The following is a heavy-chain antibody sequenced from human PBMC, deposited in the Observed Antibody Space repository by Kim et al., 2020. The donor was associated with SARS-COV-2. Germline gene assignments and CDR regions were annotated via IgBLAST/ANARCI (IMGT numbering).Heavy chain of an antibody. J-gene: IGHJ3*02. Sequence: SGKGRFTISRDNSKNTLYLQMNSLRAEDTAVYYCARGRIAAAGLADAFDIWGQGTMVTVSS. CDR3: ARGRIAAAGLADAFDI. V-gene: IGHV3-30*01. D-gene: IGHD6-13*01.